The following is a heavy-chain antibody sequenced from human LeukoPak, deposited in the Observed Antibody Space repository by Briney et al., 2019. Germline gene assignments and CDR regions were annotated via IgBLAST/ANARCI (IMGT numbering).Heavy chain of an antibody. J-gene: IGHJ4*02. CDR3: AHGDCSSTSCYSYYFDY. D-gene: IGHD2-2*01. V-gene: IGHV2-5*08. CDR1: GFSLSTSGMC. CDR2: LYWDDDK. Sequence: SGPALVKPTQTLTLTCTFSGFSLSTSGMCVSWIRQPPGKALEWLALLYWDDDKRYSPSLKSRLTITKDTSKNQVVLTMTNMDPVDTATYYCAHGDCSSTSCYSYYFDYWGQGTLVTVSS.